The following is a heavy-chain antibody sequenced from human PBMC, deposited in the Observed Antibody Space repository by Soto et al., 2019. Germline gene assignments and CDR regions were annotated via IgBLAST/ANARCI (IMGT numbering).Heavy chain of an antibody. D-gene: IGHD2-15*01. Sequence: SETLSLTCTVSGGSISSYYWSWIRQPPGKGLEWIGYIYYSGSTNYNPSLKSRVTISVDTSKNQFSLKLSSVTAADTAVYYCARLTAGYCSGGSCYPYYYYMDVWGKGTTVTVSS. V-gene: IGHV4-59*08. J-gene: IGHJ6*03. CDR3: ARLTAGYCSGGSCYPYYYYMDV. CDR1: GGSISSYY. CDR2: IYYSGST.